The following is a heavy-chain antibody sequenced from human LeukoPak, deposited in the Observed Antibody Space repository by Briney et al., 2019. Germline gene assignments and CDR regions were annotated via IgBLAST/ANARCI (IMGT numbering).Heavy chain of an antibody. CDR3: TTEVWVPTAYNAFDI. CDR1: GFTFSDAW. CDR2: IKTRTQGGTT. D-gene: IGHD3-16*01. Sequence: PGGSLRLSCVASGFTFSDAWMSWVRQAPGKGLEWVGRIKTRTQGGTTDYAAPVKGRFTISRDDWKNTLYLQMNSLKTEDTGIYFCTTEVWVPTAYNAFDIWGQGTMLTVSS. V-gene: IGHV3-15*01. J-gene: IGHJ3*02.